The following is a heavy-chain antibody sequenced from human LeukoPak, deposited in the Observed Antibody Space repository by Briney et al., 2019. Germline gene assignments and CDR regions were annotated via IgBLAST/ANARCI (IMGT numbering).Heavy chain of an antibody. CDR2: INPNSGGT. J-gene: IGHJ5*02. Sequence: GASVKVSCKASGYTFTGYYMHWVRQAPGQGLEWLGWINPNSGGTNYAQKFQGRVTVTRDASISTAYMELSRLRSDDTAVYYCARGNPYSSSSAWFDPWGQGTLVTVSS. CDR3: ARGNPYSSSSAWFDP. CDR1: GYTFTGYY. V-gene: IGHV1-2*02. D-gene: IGHD6-6*01.